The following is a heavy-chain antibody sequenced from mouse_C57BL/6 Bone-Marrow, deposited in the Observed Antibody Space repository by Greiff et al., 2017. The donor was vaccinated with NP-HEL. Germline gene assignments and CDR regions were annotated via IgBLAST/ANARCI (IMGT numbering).Heavy chain of an antibody. Sequence: QVQLKESGAELARPGASVKMSCKASGYTFTSYTMHWVKQRPGQGLEWIGYINPSSGYTKYNQKFKDKATLTADKSSSTAYMQLSSLTSEDSAVYYCAREDSGGAMDYWGQGTSVTVSS. CDR3: AREDSGGAMDY. V-gene: IGHV1-4*01. CDR1: GYTFTSYT. CDR2: INPSSGYT. J-gene: IGHJ4*01.